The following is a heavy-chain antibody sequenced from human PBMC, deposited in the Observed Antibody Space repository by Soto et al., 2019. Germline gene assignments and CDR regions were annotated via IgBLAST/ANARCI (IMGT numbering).Heavy chain of an antibody. CDR1: GESFSGYY. CDR2: VDHRGST. V-gene: IGHV4-34*02. Sequence: QVHLQQRGAGLLKPSETLSLNYVVSGESFSGYYWSWIRQTPGMGLEWIGEVDHRGSTTYNPSLKTRASISIDSSKNLFSLELTSVTAADTALYFCARYEYGNSLYGVDVWGQGTRVTVSS. CDR3: ARYEYGNSLYGVDV. J-gene: IGHJ6*02. D-gene: IGHD1-7*01.